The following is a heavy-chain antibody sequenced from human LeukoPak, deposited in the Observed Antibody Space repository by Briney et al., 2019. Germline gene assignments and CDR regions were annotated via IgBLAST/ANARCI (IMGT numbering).Heavy chain of an antibody. CDR2: IKQDGSEK. J-gene: IGHJ4*02. Sequence: GGSLRLSCAASGFTFSSYSMHWVRQTPGKGLEWVANIKQDGSEKNYVESVKGRFTISRDNAKNSLYLQTNSLRAEDTAVYYCARAGQEWFGELGFDQWGQGTLVTVS. CDR3: ARAGQEWFGELGFDQ. CDR1: GFTFSSYS. D-gene: IGHD3-10*01. V-gene: IGHV3-7*01.